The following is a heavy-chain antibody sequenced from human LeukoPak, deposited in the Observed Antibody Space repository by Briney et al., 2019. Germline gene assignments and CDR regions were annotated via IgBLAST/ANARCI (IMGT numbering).Heavy chain of an antibody. J-gene: IGHJ4*02. Sequence: GGSLRLSCAASGFTFSIYEMNWVRQAPGKGLEWLSYIGTSDDTVYYADSVKGRFTISRDNSKNSVFLHMKSLRGEDTARYYCARGLRFDYWGRGALVVVSS. CDR2: IGTSDDTV. CDR3: ARGLRFDY. V-gene: IGHV3-48*03. CDR1: GFTFSIYE.